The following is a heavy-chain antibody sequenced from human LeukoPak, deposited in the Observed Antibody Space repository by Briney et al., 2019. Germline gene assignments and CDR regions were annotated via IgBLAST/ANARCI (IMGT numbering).Heavy chain of an antibody. Sequence: ASVKVSCKASGYTFTSYGISWVRQAPGQGLEWMGWINPNSGGTNYAQKFQGRVTMTRDTSISTAYMELSRLRSDDTAVYYCARDLDSGWYRGDYFDYWGQGTLVTVSS. D-gene: IGHD6-19*01. CDR3: ARDLDSGWYRGDYFDY. V-gene: IGHV1-2*02. J-gene: IGHJ4*02. CDR2: INPNSGGT. CDR1: GYTFTSYG.